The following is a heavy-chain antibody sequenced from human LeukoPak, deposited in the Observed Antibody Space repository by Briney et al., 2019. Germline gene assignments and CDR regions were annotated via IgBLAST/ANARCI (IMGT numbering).Heavy chain of an antibody. J-gene: IGHJ4*02. CDR3: ARDEGSGSSQPFDY. Sequence: PGGSLRLSCAASGFTFSSYSMNWVRQAPGKGLEWVSSISSSSSYIYYADSVKGRFTISRDNAKNSLYLQMNSLRAEDTAVHYCARDEGSGSSQPFDYWGQGTLVTVSS. V-gene: IGHV3-21*01. D-gene: IGHD1-26*01. CDR1: GFTFSSYS. CDR2: ISSSSSYI.